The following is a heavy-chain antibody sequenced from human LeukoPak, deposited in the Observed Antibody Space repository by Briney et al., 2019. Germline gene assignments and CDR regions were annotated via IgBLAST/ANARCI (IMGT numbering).Heavy chain of an antibody. CDR2: ISSSSSYI. J-gene: IGHJ4*02. D-gene: IGHD3-10*01. CDR1: GFTFSSYS. Sequence: PGGSLRLSCAASGFTFSSYSMNWVRQAPGKGLEWVSSISSSSSYIYYADSVKGRFTISRDNAKNSLYLQMNSLRAEDTAVYYCARGAVQEPAFDYWGQGTLVTVSS. CDR3: ARGAVQEPAFDY. V-gene: IGHV3-21*01.